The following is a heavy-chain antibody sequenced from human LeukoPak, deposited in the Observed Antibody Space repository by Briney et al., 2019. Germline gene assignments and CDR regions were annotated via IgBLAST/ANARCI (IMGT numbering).Heavy chain of an antibody. CDR1: GFTFTSYS. CDR2: ISGGGST. Sequence: GGSLRLSCAASGFTFTSYSMDWVRQAPGKGLEWVSTISGGGSTYYADSVKGRFTISRDNSKNTLYLQVSSLRAEDTAVYYCAKGGKWDVTPFDYWGQGTLVTVSS. V-gene: IGHV3-23*01. J-gene: IGHJ4*02. CDR3: AKGGKWDVTPFDY. D-gene: IGHD1-26*01.